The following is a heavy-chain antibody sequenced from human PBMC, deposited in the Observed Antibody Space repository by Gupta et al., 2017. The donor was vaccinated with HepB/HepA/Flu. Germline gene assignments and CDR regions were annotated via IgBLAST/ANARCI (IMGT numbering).Heavy chain of an antibody. CDR2: IWYDGSLR. Sequence: QVQLVASGGGVVQPGRSLRLSCAASGFVFGSYGIHWVRQAPGKGLEWMALIWYDGSLRHYADSVKGRFTISRDNSKNMAYLEMNSLGADDTAMYYCAREERIALADWGQGTLVTVSS. J-gene: IGHJ4*02. CDR1: GFVFGSYG. CDR3: AREERIALAD. D-gene: IGHD6-19*01. V-gene: IGHV3-33*01.